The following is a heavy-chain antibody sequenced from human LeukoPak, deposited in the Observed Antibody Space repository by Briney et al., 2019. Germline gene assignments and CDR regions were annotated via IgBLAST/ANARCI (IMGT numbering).Heavy chain of an antibody. Sequence: PSETLSLTCTVSGGSISNYYWSWIRQPAGKGLEWIGRIYTSGTTNYNPSLKSRVTMSVDTSKNQFSLNLNSVTAADTAVYYCARGYGYQNFDYWGQGTLVTVSS. CDR3: ARGYGYQNFDY. V-gene: IGHV4-4*07. D-gene: IGHD5-24*01. J-gene: IGHJ4*02. CDR1: GGSISNYY. CDR2: IYTSGTT.